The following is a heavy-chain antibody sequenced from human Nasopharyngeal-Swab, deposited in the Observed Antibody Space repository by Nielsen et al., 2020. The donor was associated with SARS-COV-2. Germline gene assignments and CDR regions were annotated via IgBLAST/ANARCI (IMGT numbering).Heavy chain of an antibody. V-gene: IGHV1-2*06. CDR1: GYTFTGYY. CDR2: INPNSGGT. CDR3: AGGGYCSGGSCYSFDAFDI. Sequence: ASVKVSCKASGYTFTGYYMHWVRQAPGQGPEWMGRINPNSGGTNYAQKFQGRVTMTRDTSISTAYMELSRLRSDDTAVYYCAGGGYCSGGSCYSFDAFDIWGQGTMVTVSS. J-gene: IGHJ3*02. D-gene: IGHD2-15*01.